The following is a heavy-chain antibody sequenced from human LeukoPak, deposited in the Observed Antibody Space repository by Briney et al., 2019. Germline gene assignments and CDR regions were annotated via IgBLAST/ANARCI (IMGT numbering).Heavy chain of an antibody. V-gene: IGHV3-23*01. CDR2: ISGSGGST. J-gene: IGHJ4*02. CDR1: GFAFSSYA. D-gene: IGHD6-19*01. Sequence: GGSLRLSCAASGFAFSSYAMSWVRQAPGKGLEWVSAISGSGGSTYYADSVKGRFTISRDNSKNTLYLQMNSLRAEDTAVYYCAKEISPSIAGAGTPFDYWGLGTLVTVSS. CDR3: AKEISPSIAGAGTPFDY.